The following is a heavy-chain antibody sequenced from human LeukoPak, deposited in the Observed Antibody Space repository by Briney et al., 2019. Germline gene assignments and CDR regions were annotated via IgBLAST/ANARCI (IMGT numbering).Heavy chain of an antibody. V-gene: IGHV1-69*04. D-gene: IGHD6-6*01. J-gene: IGHJ6*02. CDR3: ARLRVSHGMDV. CDR2: IIPILGIA. CDR1: GGTFSSYA. Sequence: ASVKVSCKASGGTFSSYAISWVRQAPGQGLEWMGRIIPILGIANYAQKFQGRVTITADKSTSTAYMELSSLRSEDTAVYYCARLRVSHGMDVWGQGTTVTVSS.